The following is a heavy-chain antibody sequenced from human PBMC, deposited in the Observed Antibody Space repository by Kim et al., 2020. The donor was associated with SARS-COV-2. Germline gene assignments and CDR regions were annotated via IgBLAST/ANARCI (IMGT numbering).Heavy chain of an antibody. D-gene: IGHD2-2*01. J-gene: IGHJ5*02. V-gene: IGHV1-24*01. CDR3: ATGIVVVPAANNWFDP. Sequence: ASVKVSCKVSGYTLTELSMHWVRQAPGKGLEWMGGFDPEDGETIYAQKFQGRVTMTEDTSTDTAYMELSSLRSEDTAVYYCATGIVVVPAANNWFDPWGQGTLVTVPS. CDR2: FDPEDGET. CDR1: GYTLTELS.